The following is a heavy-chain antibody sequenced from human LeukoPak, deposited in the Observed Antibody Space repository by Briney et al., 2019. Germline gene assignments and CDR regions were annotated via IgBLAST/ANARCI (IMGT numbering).Heavy chain of an antibody. CDR3: ARAARLRLILYYYMDV. CDR2: ISPTTGST. D-gene: IGHD5-12*01. Sequence: ASVKVSCKASGYTFTMYYIHWVRQAPGQGLEWMGIISPTTGSTNYAQKFQGRVTMTRNTSISTAYMELSSLRSEDTAVYYCARAARLRLILYYYMDVWGKGTTVTVSS. CDR1: GYTFTMYY. J-gene: IGHJ6*03. V-gene: IGHV1-46*01.